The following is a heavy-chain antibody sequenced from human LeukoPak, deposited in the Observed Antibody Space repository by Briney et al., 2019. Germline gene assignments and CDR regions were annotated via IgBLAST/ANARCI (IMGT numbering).Heavy chain of an antibody. CDR2: INQDGSVT. CDR3: ARDAGWGRFDY. V-gene: IGHV3-7*01. J-gene: IGHJ4*02. CDR1: GLIFSGHW. D-gene: IGHD1-26*01. Sequence: SGGPLKLSVADSGLIFSGHWGTWVRQAPGKGLEWVANINQDGSVTWYVDSVKGRFTLSRDNAKKSVYLQMNSLRADDTAVYFCARDAGWGRFDYWGQGTLLTVSS.